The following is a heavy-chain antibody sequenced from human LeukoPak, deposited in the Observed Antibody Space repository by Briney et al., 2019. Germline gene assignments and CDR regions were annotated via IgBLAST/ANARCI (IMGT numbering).Heavy chain of an antibody. V-gene: IGHV7-4-1*02. D-gene: IGHD3-10*01. J-gene: IGHJ4*02. CDR1: GYTFTNYA. CDR2: MNTNTGNP. CDR3: ARGLFMVRGVQPY. Sequence: ASVKVSCKASGYTFTNYAMNWVRQAPGQGLEWMGWMNTNTGNPTYAQGFTGRFVFSLDTSVSTAYLQISSLKAEDTAVYSCARGLFMVRGVQPYWGQGTLVTVSS.